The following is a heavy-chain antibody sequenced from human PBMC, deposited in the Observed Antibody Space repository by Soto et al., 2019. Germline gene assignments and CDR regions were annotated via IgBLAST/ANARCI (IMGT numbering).Heavy chain of an antibody. J-gene: IGHJ4*02. CDR1: GFTFSSYA. Sequence: EVQLLESGGGLVQPGGSLRLSCAASGFTFSSYAMSWVRQAPGKGLEWVSAISGSGGSTYYADSVKGRFTISRDNAKNSLYLQMNSLRAEDTALYYCAKGTGLAAAARGWGQGTLVTVSS. V-gene: IGHV3-23*01. CDR3: AKGTGLAAAARG. CDR2: ISGSGGST. D-gene: IGHD6-13*01.